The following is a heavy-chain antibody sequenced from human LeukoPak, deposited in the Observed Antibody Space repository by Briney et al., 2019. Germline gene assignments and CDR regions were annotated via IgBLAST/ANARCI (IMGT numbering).Heavy chain of an antibody. D-gene: IGHD3-22*01. Sequence: GGPLRLSCAASGFTFSSYAMHWVRQAPGKGLEWVAVISYDGSNKYYADSVKGRFTISRDNSKNTLYLQMNSLRAEDTAVYYCARDGIYDSSGYYHYWGQGTLVTVSS. CDR3: ARDGIYDSSGYYHY. CDR2: ISYDGSNK. CDR1: GFTFSSYA. J-gene: IGHJ4*02. V-gene: IGHV3-30*04.